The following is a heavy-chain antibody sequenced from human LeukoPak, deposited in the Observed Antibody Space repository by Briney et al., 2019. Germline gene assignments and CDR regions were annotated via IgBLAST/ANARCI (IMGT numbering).Heavy chain of an antibody. J-gene: IGHJ5*02. Sequence: ASVKVSCKASGYTFTSYDINWVRQATGQGLEWMGWMNPNSGNTGYAQKFQGRVTMTRNTSISTAYMELSSRRSEDTAVYYCARGRSSGWYKGFDPWGQGTLVTVSS. CDR3: ARGRSSGWYKGFDP. D-gene: IGHD6-19*01. CDR2: MNPNSGNT. V-gene: IGHV1-8*02. CDR1: GYTFTSYD.